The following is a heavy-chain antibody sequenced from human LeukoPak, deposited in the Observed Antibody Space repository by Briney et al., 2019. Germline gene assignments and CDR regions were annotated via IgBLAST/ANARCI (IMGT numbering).Heavy chain of an antibody. Sequence: PSETLSLTCAVYGGSFSGYYWSWIRQPPGKGLEWIGEINHSGSTNYNPSLKSRVTISVDTSKNQFSLKLSSVTAADTAVYYCARGESGFYYFDYWGQGTLVTVPS. J-gene: IGHJ4*02. CDR1: GGSFSGYY. CDR3: ARGESGFYYFDY. CDR2: INHSGST. V-gene: IGHV4-34*01. D-gene: IGHD6-25*01.